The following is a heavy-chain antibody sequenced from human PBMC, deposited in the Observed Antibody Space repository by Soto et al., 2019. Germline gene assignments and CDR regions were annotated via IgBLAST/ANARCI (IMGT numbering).Heavy chain of an antibody. Sequence: ASVKVSCKASGYTFTGYYMHWVRQAPGQGLEWMGWINPNSGGTNYAQKFQGWVTMTRDTSISTAYMELSRLRSDDTAVYYCARDTGDIGYCSGGSCYPTGNWFDPWGRGTLVTV. V-gene: IGHV1-2*04. CDR3: ARDTGDIGYCSGGSCYPTGNWFDP. CDR2: INPNSGGT. J-gene: IGHJ5*02. CDR1: GYTFTGYY. D-gene: IGHD2-15*01.